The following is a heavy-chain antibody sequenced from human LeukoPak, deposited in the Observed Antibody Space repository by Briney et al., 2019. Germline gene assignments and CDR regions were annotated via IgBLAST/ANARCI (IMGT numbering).Heavy chain of an antibody. J-gene: IGHJ4*02. V-gene: IGHV4-39*01. D-gene: IGHD3-10*01. CDR2: MYYSGST. CDR3: ARQFGRSHSDN. CDR1: GGSIRSSSYY. Sequence: SETLSLACTVSGGSIRSSSYYWGWIRQPPGKGLEWVGSMYYSGSTNYNPSLKSRVTISVDTSKNQFSLNLSSVTAADTAVYYCARQFGRSHSDNWGQGILVTVSS.